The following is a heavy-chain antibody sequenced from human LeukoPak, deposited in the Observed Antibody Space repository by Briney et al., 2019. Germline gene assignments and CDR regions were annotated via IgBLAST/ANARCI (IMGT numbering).Heavy chain of an antibody. V-gene: IGHV1-3*02. CDR2: SNAGNGNT. D-gene: IGHD3-3*01. CDR3: AREGDFWSGHRYYFDY. CDR1: GYTFTSYA. Sequence: ASVKVSCRASGYTFTSYAMHWVRQAPRQRLEWMGWSNAGNGNTKYSQEFQGRVTITRDTSASTAYMELSSLRSEDMAVYYCAREGDFWSGHRYYFDYWGQGTLVTVSS. J-gene: IGHJ4*02.